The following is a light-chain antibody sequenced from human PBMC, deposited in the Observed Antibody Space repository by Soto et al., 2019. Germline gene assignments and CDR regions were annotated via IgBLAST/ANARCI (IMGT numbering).Light chain of an antibody. CDR3: WLSYSAVPGV. V-gene: IGLV7-46*01. J-gene: IGLJ2*01. CDR1: TGAVTSGHY. CDR2: DTS. Sequence: QAVVTQEPSLTVSPGGTVTLTCGSSTGAVTSGHYPYWFQQKPGQAPRTLIYDTSNKHSWTPARFSGSLLGGKAALTLSGAQLEDDAEYYCWLSYSAVPGVFGGWNKLTVL.